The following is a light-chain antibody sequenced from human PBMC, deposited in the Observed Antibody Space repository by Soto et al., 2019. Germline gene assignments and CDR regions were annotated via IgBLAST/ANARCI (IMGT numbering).Light chain of an antibody. CDR2: GNT. CDR3: QSYESSLSGWV. V-gene: IGLV1-40*01. CDR1: SSNIGAGYD. Sequence: QSVLTQPPSVSGAPGQRVTISCTGSSSNIGAGYDVHWYQQLPGTAPKLLIYGNTNRPSGVPDRFSGSKSGTSASLAITGLQAEDEADYYCQSYESSLSGWVFGGGTKLIVL. J-gene: IGLJ3*02.